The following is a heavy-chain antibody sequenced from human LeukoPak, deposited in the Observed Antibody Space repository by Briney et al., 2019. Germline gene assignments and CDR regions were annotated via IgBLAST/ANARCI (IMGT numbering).Heavy chain of an antibody. Sequence: GGSLTLSCAASGLTFRSYWMHWVRQAPGEGLVWVSGINSDGSDTSYADDVKGRFTISRDNAKNTLYLQMNSLRAEDTAVYYCARVGIQRYFDYWGEGTRVTVSS. CDR2: INSDGSDT. V-gene: IGHV3-74*01. CDR3: ARVGIQRYFDY. CDR1: GLTFRSYW. D-gene: IGHD5-18*01. J-gene: IGHJ4*02.